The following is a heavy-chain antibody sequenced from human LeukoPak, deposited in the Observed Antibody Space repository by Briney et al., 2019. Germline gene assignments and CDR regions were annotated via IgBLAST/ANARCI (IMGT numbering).Heavy chain of an antibody. V-gene: IGHV4-59*01. CDR3: ASYDFWSGYHD. J-gene: IGHJ4*02. Sequence: PSETLSLTCTVSGGSISSYYWSWIRQPPGKGQEWIGYIYYSGSTNYNPSLKSRVTISVDTSKNQFSLKLSSVTAADTAVYYCASYDFWSGYHDWGQGTLVTVSS. D-gene: IGHD3-3*01. CDR1: GGSISSYY. CDR2: IYYSGST.